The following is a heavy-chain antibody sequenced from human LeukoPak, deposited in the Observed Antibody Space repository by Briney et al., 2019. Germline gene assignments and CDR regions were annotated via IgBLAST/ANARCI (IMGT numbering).Heavy chain of an antibody. V-gene: IGHV3-23*01. CDR2: MSDIGPNT. CDR3: VRDACGGDCSSRWFDP. Sequence: PGGSLRLSCAASGFTVTDYAMTWIRQSPGKGLEWVSSMSDIGPNTYYADSVKGRFTISRDTSKNTLYLQMNSVRAEDTAVYYCVRDACGGDCSSRWFDPWGQGTLVTVSS. J-gene: IGHJ5*02. CDR1: GFTVTDYA. D-gene: IGHD2-21*02.